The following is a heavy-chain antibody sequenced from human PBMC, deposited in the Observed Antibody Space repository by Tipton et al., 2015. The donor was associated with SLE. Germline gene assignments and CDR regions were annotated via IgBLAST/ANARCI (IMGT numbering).Heavy chain of an antibody. V-gene: IGHV4-38-2*02. CDR3: ARDRSSVSD. CDR2: AYHSGST. D-gene: IGHD5/OR15-5a*01. J-gene: IGHJ4*02. CDR1: GFSITNTYW. Sequence: TLSLTCTVSGFSITNTYWWGWIRQPPGKGLEWIGIAYHSGSTYYNPSLESRVTISLDTSKNQFSLKLTSVTAADTAVYFCARDRSSVSDWGQGTQVIVSP.